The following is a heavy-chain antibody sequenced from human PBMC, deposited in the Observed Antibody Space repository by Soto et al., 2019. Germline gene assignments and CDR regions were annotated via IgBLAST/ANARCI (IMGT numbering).Heavy chain of an antibody. D-gene: IGHD1-1*01. CDR2: IIPIFGTA. Sequence: SVKVSCKASGGTFSSYAISWVRQAPGQGLEWMGGIIPIFGTANYAQKFQGRVTITADESTSTAYMELSSLRSEDTAVYYCARVGRTGKWFDPWGQGTLVTVSS. CDR1: GGTFSSYA. J-gene: IGHJ5*02. CDR3: ARVGRTGKWFDP. V-gene: IGHV1-69*13.